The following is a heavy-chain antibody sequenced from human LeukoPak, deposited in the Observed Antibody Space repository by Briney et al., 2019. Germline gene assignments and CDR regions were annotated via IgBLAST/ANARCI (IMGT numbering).Heavy chain of an antibody. J-gene: IGHJ4*02. Sequence: SETLSLTCAVYGGSSSGYYWSWIRQPPGKGLEWIGEINHSGSTNYNPSLKSRVTTSVDTSKNQFSLKLSSVTAADTAVYYCASSVLITGTARGSYQLDYWGQGTLVTVSS. V-gene: IGHV4-34*01. D-gene: IGHD1-7*01. CDR3: ASSVLITGTARGSYQLDY. CDR2: INHSGST. CDR1: GGSSSGYY.